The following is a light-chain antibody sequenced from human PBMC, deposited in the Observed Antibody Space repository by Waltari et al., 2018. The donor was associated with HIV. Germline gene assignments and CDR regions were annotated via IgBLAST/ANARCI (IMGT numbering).Light chain of an antibody. J-gene: IGLJ2*01. CDR2: GTS. CDR1: SSNIGAGYD. Sequence: QSVLTQPPSVSGAPGQRVTIPCTGSSSNIGAGYDVPCSQQLPGTAPKLLIYGTSNRPSGVPDRFSGSKSGTSASLAITGLQAEDEADYYCQSYDSSLSGSVFGGGTKLTVL. V-gene: IGLV1-40*01. CDR3: QSYDSSLSGSV.